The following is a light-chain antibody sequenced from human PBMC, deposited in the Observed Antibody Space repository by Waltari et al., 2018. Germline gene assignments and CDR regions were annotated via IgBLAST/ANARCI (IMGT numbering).Light chain of an antibody. CDR2: EVS. CDR1: SSAVGVYNY. V-gene: IGLV2-8*01. Sequence: QSALTQPPSASGSPGQSVPIPCPGTSSAVGVYNYVSWYQQHPGKAPKLMIYEVSKRPSGVPDRFSGSKSGNTASLTVSGLQAEDEADYYCSSYAGSNNLVFGGGTKLTVL. CDR3: SSYAGSNNLV. J-gene: IGLJ2*01.